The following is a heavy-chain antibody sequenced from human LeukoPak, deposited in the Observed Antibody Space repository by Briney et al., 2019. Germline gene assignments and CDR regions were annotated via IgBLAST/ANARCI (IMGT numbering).Heavy chain of an antibody. CDR2: IYPGDSDT. Sequence: RGESLKISCKGSGYSFTSYWIGWVRQMPGKGLEWMGIIYPGDSDTRYSPPFQGQVTISADKSISTAYLQWSSLKASDTAMYYCARSIAAAGTSVSLYGMDVWGKGTTVTVSS. J-gene: IGHJ6*04. V-gene: IGHV5-51*01. CDR1: GYSFTSYW. D-gene: IGHD6-13*01. CDR3: ARSIAAAGTSVSLYGMDV.